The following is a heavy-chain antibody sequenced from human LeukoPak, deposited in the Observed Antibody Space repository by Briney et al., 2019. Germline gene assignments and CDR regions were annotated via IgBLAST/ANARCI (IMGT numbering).Heavy chain of an antibody. CDR1: GYTFTGYY. V-gene: IGHV1-2*02. Sequence: ASVKVSCKASGYTFTGYYMHWVRQAPGQGLEWMGWINPNSGGTNYAQKFQGRVTMTRDTSISTAYMELSRLRSDDTAVYYCARDKSGGYYDFWSGYCERPPGSNWFDPWGQGTLVTVSS. CDR3: ARDKSGGYYDFWSGYCERPPGSNWFDP. D-gene: IGHD3-3*01. CDR2: INPNSGGT. J-gene: IGHJ5*02.